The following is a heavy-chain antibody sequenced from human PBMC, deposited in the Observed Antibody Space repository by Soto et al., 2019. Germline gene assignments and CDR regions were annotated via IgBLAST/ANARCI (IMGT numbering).Heavy chain of an antibody. J-gene: IGHJ4*02. CDR3: AKVGSRYQLLETCDS. V-gene: IGHV3-23*01. D-gene: IGHD2-2*01. CDR1: GFTFSSYA. Sequence: GGSLRLSCAASGFTFSSYAMSWVRQAPGKGLEWISSISGSGGGTYYADSVKGRFTISRDNSKNTLYLQMHSLRADDTAMYYCAKVGSRYQLLETCDSWGQGAPVTVSS. CDR2: ISGSGGGT.